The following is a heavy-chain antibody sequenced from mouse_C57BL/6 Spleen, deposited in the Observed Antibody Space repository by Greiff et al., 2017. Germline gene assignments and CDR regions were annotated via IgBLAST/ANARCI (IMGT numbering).Heavy chain of an antibody. J-gene: IGHJ1*03. Sequence: VQLKESGPELVKPGDSVKISCKASGYSFTGYFMNWVMQSHGKSLEWIGRINPYNGDTFYNQKFKGKATLTVDKSSSTAHMELRSLTSEDSAVYYSAGYSKGNWYFDVWGTGTTVTVSS. CDR1: GYSFTGYF. CDR3: AGYSKGNWYFDV. CDR2: INPYNGDT. V-gene: IGHV1-20*01. D-gene: IGHD2-5*01.